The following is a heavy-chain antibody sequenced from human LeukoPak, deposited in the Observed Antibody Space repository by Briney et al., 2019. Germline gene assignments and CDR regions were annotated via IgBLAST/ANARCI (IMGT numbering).Heavy chain of an antibody. D-gene: IGHD5-24*01. J-gene: IGHJ4*02. CDR1: GGSFSGYY. Sequence: SETLSLTCAVYGGSFSGYYWSWIRQPPGEGLEWIGEINHSGSTNYNPSLKSRVTISVDTSKNQFSLKLSSVTAADTAVYYCARGRSEMATIAGLDYWGQGTLVTVSS. V-gene: IGHV4-34*01. CDR3: ARGRSEMATIAGLDY. CDR2: INHSGST.